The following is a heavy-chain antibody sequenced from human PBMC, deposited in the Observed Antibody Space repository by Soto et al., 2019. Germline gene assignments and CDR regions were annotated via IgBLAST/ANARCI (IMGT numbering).Heavy chain of an antibody. D-gene: IGHD2-15*01. CDR2: IYPGDSDA. J-gene: IGHJ4*02. CDR3: ARVNCSGGSCFSPFDY. Sequence: GESLKISCKGSGYSFTSYWIGWVRQMPGKGLEWMGIIYPGDSDARYSLSFQGQVTISADKSISTAYLQWSSLKASDTAMYYCARVNCSGGSCFSPFDYWGQGTLVTVSS. V-gene: IGHV5-51*01. CDR1: GYSFTSYW.